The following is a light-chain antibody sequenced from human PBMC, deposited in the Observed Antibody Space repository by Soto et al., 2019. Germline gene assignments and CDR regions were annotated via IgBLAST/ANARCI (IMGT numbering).Light chain of an antibody. CDR1: SSDVGGYDS. J-gene: IGLJ2*01. CDR3: CSYAGSYTLV. V-gene: IGLV2-11*01. Sequence: QSALTQPRSVSGSPGQSVTISCTGTSSDVGGYDSVSWYQQHPGKAPQLMLYAVSKRLSGVPDRFSGSKSGNTASLTISGLQAEDEADYYCCSYAGSYTLVFGGGTKLTVL. CDR2: AVS.